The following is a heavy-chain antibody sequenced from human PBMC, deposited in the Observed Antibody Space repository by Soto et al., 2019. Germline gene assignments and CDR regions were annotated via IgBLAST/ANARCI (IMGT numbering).Heavy chain of an antibody. V-gene: IGHV5-10-1*01. Sequence: PGESLKICCKGSGYSFTSYWISWVRQMPGKGLEWMGRIDPSDSYTNYSPSFQGHVTISADKSISTAYLQWSSLKASDTAMYYCASQPSSSSPYYYYGMDVWGQGTTVTVSS. D-gene: IGHD6-6*01. CDR3: ASQPSSSSPYYYYGMDV. CDR1: GYSFTSYW. J-gene: IGHJ6*02. CDR2: IDPSDSYT.